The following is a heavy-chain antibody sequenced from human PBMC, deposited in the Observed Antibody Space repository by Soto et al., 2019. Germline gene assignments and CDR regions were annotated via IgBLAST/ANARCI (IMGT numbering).Heavy chain of an antibody. CDR3: ATGRYCSSTSCYGPRSTFDY. J-gene: IGHJ4*02. V-gene: IGHV1-24*01. D-gene: IGHD2-2*01. Sequence: ASVKVSCKVSGYTLTELSMHWVRQAPGKGLEWMGGFDPEDGETIYAQKFQGRVTMTEDTSTDTAYLELSSLSSEDTAVYYCATGRYCSSTSCYGPRSTFDYWGQGTLVTVSS. CDR1: GYTLTELS. CDR2: FDPEDGET.